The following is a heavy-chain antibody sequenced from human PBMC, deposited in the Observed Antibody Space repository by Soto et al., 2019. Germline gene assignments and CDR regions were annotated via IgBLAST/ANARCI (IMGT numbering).Heavy chain of an antibody. D-gene: IGHD2-2*01. Sequence: ASVKVSCKPSGYTFSNYGTTWVRQAPGQPLEWLGWISLYSDGTNYAQKFQGRVSMTTDTSTTTAYMELRSLRSDDTAVYYCARVVPGAEAWFGPWGQGTLVTVSS. CDR2: ISLYSDGT. V-gene: IGHV1-18*01. J-gene: IGHJ5*02. CDR1: GYTFSNYG. CDR3: ARVVPGAEAWFGP.